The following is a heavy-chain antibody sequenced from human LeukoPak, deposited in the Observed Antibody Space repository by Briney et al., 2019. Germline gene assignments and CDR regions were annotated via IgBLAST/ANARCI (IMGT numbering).Heavy chain of an antibody. Sequence: SETLSLTCAVYGGSFSGYYWSWIRQPPGKGLEWIGEINHSGSTNYNPSLKSRVTISVDTSKNQFSLKLSSVTAADTAVYSCARGDYGSGTYLWGSWGQGILVTVSP. CDR1: GGSFSGYY. CDR3: ARGDYGSGTYLWGS. CDR2: INHSGST. V-gene: IGHV4-34*01. J-gene: IGHJ5*02. D-gene: IGHD3-10*01.